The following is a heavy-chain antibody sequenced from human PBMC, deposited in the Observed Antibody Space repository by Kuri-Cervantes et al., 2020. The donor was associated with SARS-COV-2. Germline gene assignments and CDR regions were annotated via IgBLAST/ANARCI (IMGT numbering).Heavy chain of an antibody. J-gene: IGHJ4*02. Sequence: GESLKISCAASGFTFSTNAMSWVRQAPGKGLEWVSTITGSGGSTFYADSVKGRFTISRDNSKNTVFPQLNSLRAEDTGAYYCARGKYYDFWSGYYGPIDYWGQGTLVTVSS. CDR3: ARGKYYDFWSGYYGPIDY. D-gene: IGHD3-3*01. CDR1: GFTFSTNA. V-gene: IGHV3-23*01. CDR2: ITGSGGST.